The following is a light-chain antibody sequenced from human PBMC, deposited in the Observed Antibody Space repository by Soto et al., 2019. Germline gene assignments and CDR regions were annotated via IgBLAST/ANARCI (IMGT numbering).Light chain of an antibody. CDR3: LQDYNYPYI. J-gene: IGKJ2*01. V-gene: IGKV1-6*01. Sequence: AVQMTQSPSSLSASVGDRVTITCRASQGIRNDLGWYQQKPGKAPKLLIYAASSLQSGVPSRFSGSGSSTDFTLTISSLQPEDFATYYCLQDYNYPYIFGQGTKLEIK. CDR2: AAS. CDR1: QGIRND.